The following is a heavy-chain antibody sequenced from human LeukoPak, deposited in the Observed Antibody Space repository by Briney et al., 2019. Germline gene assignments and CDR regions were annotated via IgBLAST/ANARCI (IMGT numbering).Heavy chain of an antibody. CDR3: ARHALLNYGGKARFDY. J-gene: IGHJ4*02. Sequence: SETLSLTCTVSGGSISSSSYYWGWIRQPPGKWLEWIGSIYYSGSTYYNPSLKSRVTISVDTSKNQFSLKLSSVTAADTAVYYCARHALLNYGGKARFDYWGQGTLVTVSS. CDR1: GGSISSSSYY. CDR2: IYYSGST. D-gene: IGHD4-23*01. V-gene: IGHV4-39*01.